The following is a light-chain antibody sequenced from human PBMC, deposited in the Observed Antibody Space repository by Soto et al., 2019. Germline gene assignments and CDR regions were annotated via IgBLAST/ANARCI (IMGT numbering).Light chain of an antibody. V-gene: IGLV1-36*01. Sequence: QSVLTQPPSVSAAPRQRVAISCSGSRSNIGDNAVNWYQHLPGQAPKLLIYYDDLLPSGVSDRFSGSKSGTSASLAISELRSEDEADYCCAAWDDSLNGFVFGTGTKLTVL. CDR1: RSNIGDNA. CDR3: AAWDDSLNGFV. CDR2: YDD. J-gene: IGLJ1*01.